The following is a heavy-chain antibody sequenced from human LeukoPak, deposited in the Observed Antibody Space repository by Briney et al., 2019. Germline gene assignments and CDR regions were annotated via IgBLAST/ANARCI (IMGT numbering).Heavy chain of an antibody. CDR2: ISYDGSNK. Sequence: GGSLRLSCAASGFTFSSYAMHWVRQAPGKGLEWVAVISYDGSNKYYADSVKGRFTISRGNSKNTLYLQMNSLRAEDTAVYYCASHSVWLRSIGYAFDIWGQGTVVTVSS. V-gene: IGHV3-30*04. D-gene: IGHD3-16*01. CDR3: ASHSVWLRSIGYAFDI. J-gene: IGHJ3*02. CDR1: GFTFSSYA.